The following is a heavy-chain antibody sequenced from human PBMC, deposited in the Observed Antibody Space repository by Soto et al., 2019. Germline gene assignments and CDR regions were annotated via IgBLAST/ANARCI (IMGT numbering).Heavy chain of an antibody. Sequence: SETLSLTCTVSGGSISSGGYYWSWIRQPPGKGLEWIGYIYYSGSTYYNPSLKSRVTISVDTSKNQFSLKLSSVTAADTAVYYCARELGSSGLGWFDPWGQGTLVTVSS. J-gene: IGHJ5*02. V-gene: IGHV4-31*03. CDR2: IYYSGST. CDR1: GGSISSGGYY. CDR3: ARELGSSGLGWFDP. D-gene: IGHD5-18*01.